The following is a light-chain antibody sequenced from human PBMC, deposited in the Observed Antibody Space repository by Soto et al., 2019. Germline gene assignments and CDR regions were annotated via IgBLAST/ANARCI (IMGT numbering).Light chain of an antibody. V-gene: IGKV3-11*01. CDR1: QSVGSS. CDR2: DVS. J-gene: IGKJ4*01. CDR3: QDRRVGDPLT. Sequence: EIVLTQSPATLSFSPGERATLSCRASQSVGSSLAWYQQKPGQAPQLLNYDVSNRATGIPARFSGSGSGTDFTLSISSIEPEDFAVYYCQDRRVGDPLTFGGGTKVEI.